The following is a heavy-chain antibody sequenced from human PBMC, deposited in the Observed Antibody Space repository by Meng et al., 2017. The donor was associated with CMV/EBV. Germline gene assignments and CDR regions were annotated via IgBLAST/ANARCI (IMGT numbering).Heavy chain of an antibody. D-gene: IGHD6-19*01. J-gene: IGHJ4*02. V-gene: IGHV1-2*02. CDR2: VNSNNDAT. Sequence: HLVPSWAERKKPGSSVKVSCTTSGLTSSDYDIPWVRHAPGQGLEWMGWVNSNNDATNYARKCQGRVSMTRDTSISTAHMELSRLMSDDTAVYYCVRSSGWSLFDYWGQGTLVTVSS. CDR3: VRSSGWSLFDY. CDR1: GLTSSDYD.